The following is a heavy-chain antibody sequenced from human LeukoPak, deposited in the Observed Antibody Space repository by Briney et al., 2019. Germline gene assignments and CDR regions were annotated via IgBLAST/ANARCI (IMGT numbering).Heavy chain of an antibody. J-gene: IGHJ6*04. CDR1: GFTFSTYP. CDR2: ISDDGSNK. Sequence: GSLRLSCAASGFTFSTYPMHWVRQAPGKGLEWVAVISDDGSNKYYADSVKGRFTISRDNSKNTLYLQMNSLRAEDTAVYYCARPRLAYYYYAMDVWGKGTTVTVSS. CDR3: ARPRLAYYYYAMDV. V-gene: IGHV3-30*04. D-gene: IGHD1-1*01.